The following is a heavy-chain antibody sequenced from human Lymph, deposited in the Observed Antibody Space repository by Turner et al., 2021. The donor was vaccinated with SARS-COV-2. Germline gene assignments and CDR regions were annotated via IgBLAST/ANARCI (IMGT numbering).Heavy chain of an antibody. CDR3: ARDVTGPLGY. CDR2: ISQMLDIA. Sequence: QVQLVQSGAEVKKPGSSVKVSCKASGGTFSSYAISWVRQAPGQGLEWMGGISQMLDIANYAQKFQGRVTITAYKSTSTAYMELSSLRSEDTAVYYCARDVTGPLGYWGQGTLVTVSS. CDR1: GGTFSSYA. D-gene: IGHD1-20*01. V-gene: IGHV1-69*10. J-gene: IGHJ4*02.